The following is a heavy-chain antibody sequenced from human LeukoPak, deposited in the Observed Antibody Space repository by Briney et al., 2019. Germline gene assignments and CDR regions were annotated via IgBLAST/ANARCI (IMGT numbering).Heavy chain of an antibody. J-gene: IGHJ4*02. D-gene: IGHD1-7*01. CDR2: IAHDGSNK. CDR3: ARSFFQWNYGSCLDS. Sequence: GGSLKLSCAASGFSFSNYVMQWVRQVPGKGLEWVALIAHDGSNKYYADSVKGRFTISRDNSRSILYLQMNSLRPEDTAVYSCARSFFQWNYGSCLDSWGQGTLVTVSS. CDR1: GFSFSNYV. V-gene: IGHV3-30*03.